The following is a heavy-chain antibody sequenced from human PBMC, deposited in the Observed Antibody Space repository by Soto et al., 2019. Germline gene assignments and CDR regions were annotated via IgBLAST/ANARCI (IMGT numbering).Heavy chain of an antibody. V-gene: IGHV3-21*01. Sequence: EVQLVESGGGLVKPGGSLRLSCAASGFTFSSYSMNWVRQAPGKGLEWVSSISSSSSYIYYADSVKGRFTISRDNAKNSLYLQMNSLRAEDTAVYYCARVEDYGDYAVPMIDYWGQGTLVTVSS. CDR3: ARVEDYGDYAVPMIDY. D-gene: IGHD4-17*01. CDR1: GFTFSSYS. J-gene: IGHJ4*02. CDR2: ISSSSSYI.